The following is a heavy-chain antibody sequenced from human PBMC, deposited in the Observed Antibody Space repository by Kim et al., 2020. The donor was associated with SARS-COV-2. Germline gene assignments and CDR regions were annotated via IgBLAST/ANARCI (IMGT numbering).Heavy chain of an antibody. Sequence: GGSLRLSCAASGFTFSGYAMHWVRQAPGKGLEWVALISYDGSNKYYADSVKGRFTISRDNSKSTLYLQMNSLRAEDTALYYCATAQRAYTNYDYWGQGTLITVSS. J-gene: IGHJ4*02. V-gene: IGHV3-30-3*01. CDR1: GFTFSGYA. CDR3: ATAQRAYTNYDY. D-gene: IGHD5-18*01. CDR2: ISYDGSNK.